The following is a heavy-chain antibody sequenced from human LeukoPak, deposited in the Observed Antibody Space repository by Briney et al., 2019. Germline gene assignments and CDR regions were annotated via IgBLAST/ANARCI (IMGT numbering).Heavy chain of an antibody. Sequence: SVKVSCKASGGTFSSYAISWVRQAPGQGLEWMGRIIPILGIANYAQKLQGRVTMTTDTSTSAAYMELRSLRSDDTAVYYCARDGYRLSGYFYYMDVWGKGTTVTVSS. V-gene: IGHV1-69*04. CDR1: GGTFSSYA. J-gene: IGHJ6*03. CDR3: ARDGYRLSGYFYYMDV. D-gene: IGHD3-16*02. CDR2: IIPILGIA.